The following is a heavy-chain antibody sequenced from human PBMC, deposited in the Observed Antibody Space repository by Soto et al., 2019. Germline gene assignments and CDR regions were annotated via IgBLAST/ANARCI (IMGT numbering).Heavy chain of an antibody. CDR2: IIGDSGDI. V-gene: IGHV3-21*01. CDR3: ARSRYYYASSGYSYNFDY. D-gene: IGHD3-22*01. Sequence: XGSLRLACSAAGFTFSNYIMNWVRQAPGKGLEWVSSIIGDSGDIYYADSVKGRFTISRDNAKNSLHLLMNSLRVEDTAVFYCARSRYYYASSGYSYNFDYWGQGTLVTVSS. J-gene: IGHJ4*02. CDR1: GFTFSNYI.